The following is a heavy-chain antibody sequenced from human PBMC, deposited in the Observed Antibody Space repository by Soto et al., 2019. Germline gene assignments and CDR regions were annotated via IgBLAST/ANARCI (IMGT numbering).Heavy chain of an antibody. CDR3: AREGGSGWYYYDY. CDR2: INYTGTT. Sequence: QVQLQQWGAGLLKPSETLSLTCAVNGGSFSGYSWTWIRQAPGKGLDWIGEINYTGTTNYSRSLKSRVTLSVDTSKNQFSLELRSVSAADTAVYYCAREGGSGWYYYDYWGHGTLVTVSS. D-gene: IGHD6-19*01. V-gene: IGHV4-34*02. J-gene: IGHJ4*01. CDR1: GGSFSGYS.